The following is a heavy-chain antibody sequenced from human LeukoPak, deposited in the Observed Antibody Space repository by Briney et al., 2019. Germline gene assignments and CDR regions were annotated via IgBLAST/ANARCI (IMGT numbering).Heavy chain of an antibody. V-gene: IGHV3-30*04. CDR2: ISYDGSNK. Sequence: PGGSLRLSCAASGFTFSSYAMHWVRQAPGKGLEWVAVISYDGSNKYYADSVKGRFTISRDNSKNTLYPQMNSLRAEDTAVYYCAKSSIAAAGAFDYWGQGTLVTVSS. J-gene: IGHJ4*02. D-gene: IGHD6-13*01. CDR3: AKSSIAAAGAFDY. CDR1: GFTFSSYA.